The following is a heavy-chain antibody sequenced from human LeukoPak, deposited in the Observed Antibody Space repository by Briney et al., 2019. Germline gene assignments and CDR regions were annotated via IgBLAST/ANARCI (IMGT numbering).Heavy chain of an antibody. CDR3: ARDHGAVAGTNAFDY. CDR1: GFTFSSYE. D-gene: IGHD6-19*01. CDR2: ISSSGSTI. V-gene: IGHV3-48*03. Sequence: PGGSLRLSCAASGFTFSSYEMNWVRQAPGKGLEWVSYISSSGSTIYYADSVKGRFTISRDNAKNSLYLQMNSLRAEDTAVYYCARDHGAVAGTNAFDYWGQGTLATVSS. J-gene: IGHJ4*02.